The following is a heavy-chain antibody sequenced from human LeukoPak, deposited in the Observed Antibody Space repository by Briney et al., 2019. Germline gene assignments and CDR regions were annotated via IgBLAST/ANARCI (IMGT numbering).Heavy chain of an antibody. J-gene: IGHJ4*02. Sequence: GGSLRLSCAASGFTFSNYWMGWVRQAPGKRPEWVANMNIDGSEKYYADSVKGRFSISRDNARNSVYLQMASLRVENTAVYYCARDPVEWELLLDYWGQGTLVTVSS. CDR3: ARDPVEWELLLDY. CDR1: GFTFSNYW. D-gene: IGHD1-26*01. CDR2: MNIDGSEK. V-gene: IGHV3-7*01.